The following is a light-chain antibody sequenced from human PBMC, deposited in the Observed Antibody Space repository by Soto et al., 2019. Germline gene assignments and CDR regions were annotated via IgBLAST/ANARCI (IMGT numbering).Light chain of an antibody. CDR2: GAS. CDR1: QSVSSN. Sequence: IVLKQSPATLSVSPGERATLSCRASQSVSSNSAYHQQRPDQAPRLLIYGASTRATGVPARFSGGGSGTEFTLTINNQQPEDFAVYYCQQRSNWPPTFGQGTLLEIK. V-gene: IGKV3D-15*01. J-gene: IGKJ5*01. CDR3: QQRSNWPPT.